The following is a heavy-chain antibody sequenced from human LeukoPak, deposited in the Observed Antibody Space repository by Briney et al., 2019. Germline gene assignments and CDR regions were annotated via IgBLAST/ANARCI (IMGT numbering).Heavy chain of an antibody. CDR1: GFTFSNSW. Sequence: GGSLRLSCAASGFTFSNSWMSWVRQAPGKGLEWVATIKPDGSAQYYVDSVKGRFTISRDNAKNSLFLQMNSLRAEDTAVFYCARDPGYSNSPYYLDYWGQGTLVTVSS. V-gene: IGHV3-7*01. J-gene: IGHJ4*02. D-gene: IGHD5-12*01. CDR3: ARDPGYSNSPYYLDY. CDR2: IKPDGSAQ.